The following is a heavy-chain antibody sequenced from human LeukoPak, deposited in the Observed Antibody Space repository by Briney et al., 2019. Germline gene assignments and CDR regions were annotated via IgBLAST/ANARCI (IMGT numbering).Heavy chain of an antibody. J-gene: IGHJ4*02. CDR1: GFTFNNYG. CDR3: ARVRSGFYLDT. D-gene: IGHD3-3*01. CDR2: ISGDGGTT. V-gene: IGHV3-23*01. Sequence: GGSLRLPCTASGFTFNNYGVTWVRQAPGKGLEWVSVISGDGGTTFYAPFLKGRFTISRDNSKNTVYLQMNSLRAEDTAIYSCARVRSGFYLDTWGQGTLVTVSS.